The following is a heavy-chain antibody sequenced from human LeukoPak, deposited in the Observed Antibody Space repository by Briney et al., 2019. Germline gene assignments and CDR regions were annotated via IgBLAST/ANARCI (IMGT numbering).Heavy chain of an antibody. CDR1: GGSISSGGYY. CDR3: ARFGLGKAAAGTDFSGWFDP. D-gene: IGHD6-13*01. Sequence: SETLSLTCTVSGGSISSGGYYWSWIRQHPGKGLEWIGYIYYSGSTYYNPSLKSRVTISVDTSKNQFSLKLSSVTAADTAVYYCARFGLGKAAAGTDFSGWFDPWGQGTLVTVSS. V-gene: IGHV4-31*03. CDR2: IYYSGST. J-gene: IGHJ5*02.